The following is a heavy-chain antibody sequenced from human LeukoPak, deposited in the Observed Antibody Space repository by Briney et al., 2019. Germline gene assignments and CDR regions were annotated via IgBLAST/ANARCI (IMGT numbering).Heavy chain of an antibody. V-gene: IGHV3-21*01. J-gene: IGHJ4*02. CDR2: ISSSSSYI. Sequence: GGSLRLSCAASGFTFSSYSMNWVRQAPGKGLEWVSSISSSSSYIYYADSVKGRFTISRDNAKNSLYLQMNSLRAEDTAVYYCARTLIQSGLGFDYWGQGTLVTVSS. D-gene: IGHD4-11*01. CDR1: GFTFSSYS. CDR3: ARTLIQSGLGFDY.